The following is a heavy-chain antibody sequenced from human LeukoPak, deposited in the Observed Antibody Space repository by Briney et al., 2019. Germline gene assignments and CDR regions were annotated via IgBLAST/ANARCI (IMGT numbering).Heavy chain of an antibody. CDR3: ARPLYSGSYYAY. Sequence: SETLSLTCAVYGGSFSGYYWSWIRQPPGKGLEWIGEINHSGSTNYNPSLKSRVTISVDTSKNQFSLKPSSVTAADTAVYYCARPLYSGSYYAYWGQGTLVTVSS. J-gene: IGHJ4*02. V-gene: IGHV4-34*01. CDR2: INHSGST. CDR1: GGSFSGYY. D-gene: IGHD1-26*01.